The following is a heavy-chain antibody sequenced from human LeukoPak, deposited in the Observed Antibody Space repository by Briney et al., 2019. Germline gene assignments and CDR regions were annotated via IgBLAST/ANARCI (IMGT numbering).Heavy chain of an antibody. V-gene: IGHV4-39*01. Sequence: SETLSLTCTVSGGSISSSSYYWGWIRQPPRKGLEWIGSIYYSGSTYYNPSLKSRVTISVDTSKNQFSLKLSSVTAADTAVYYCARGDDYYDSSGLYWGQGTLVTVSS. CDR2: IYYSGST. D-gene: IGHD3-22*01. CDR1: GGSISSSSYY. J-gene: IGHJ4*02. CDR3: ARGDDYYDSSGLY.